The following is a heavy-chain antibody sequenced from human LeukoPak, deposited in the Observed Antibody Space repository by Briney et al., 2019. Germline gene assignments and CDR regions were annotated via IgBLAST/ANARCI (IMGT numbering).Heavy chain of an antibody. CDR1: GFTFSSYG. CDR2: IRYDGSNK. V-gene: IGHV3-30*02. D-gene: IGHD4-23*01. Sequence: GGSLRLSCAASGFTFSSYGMHWVRQAPGKGLESVAFIRYDGSNKYYADSVKGRFTISRDNSKNTLYLQMNSLRAEDTAVYYCANSPRGNSPLDYWGQGTLVTVSS. CDR3: ANSPRGNSPLDY. J-gene: IGHJ4*02.